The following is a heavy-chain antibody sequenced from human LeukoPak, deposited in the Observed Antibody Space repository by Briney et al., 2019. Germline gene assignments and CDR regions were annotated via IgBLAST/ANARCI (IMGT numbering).Heavy chain of an antibody. Sequence: GGSLRLSCAASGFTFDDYTMHWVRHAAGKGVEWVSFISWDGGSTYYADSVKGRFTISRDNSKNSLYLQMNSLRTEDTALYYCAKAGAEDYYDSSGYYGQIDYWGQGTLVTVSS. J-gene: IGHJ4*02. V-gene: IGHV3-43*01. D-gene: IGHD3-22*01. CDR2: ISWDGGST. CDR1: GFTFDDYT. CDR3: AKAGAEDYYDSSGYYGQIDY.